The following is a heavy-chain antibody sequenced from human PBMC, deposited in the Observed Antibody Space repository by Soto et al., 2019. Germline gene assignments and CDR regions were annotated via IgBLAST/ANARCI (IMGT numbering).Heavy chain of an antibody. CDR3: ARDKYCSGGSCYDDVSGMDV. J-gene: IGHJ6*02. CDR2: ISYDGSNK. Sequence: GGSLRLSCAASGFTFSSYAMHWVRQAPGKGLEWVAVISYDGSNKYYADSVKGRFTISRDNSKNTLYLQMNSLRAEDTAVYYCARDKYCSGGSCYDDVSGMDVWGQGTTVTVSS. CDR1: GFTFSSYA. D-gene: IGHD2-15*01. V-gene: IGHV3-30-3*01.